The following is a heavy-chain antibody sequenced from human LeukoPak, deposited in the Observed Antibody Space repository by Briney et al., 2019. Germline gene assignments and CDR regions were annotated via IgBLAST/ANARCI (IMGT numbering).Heavy chain of an antibody. CDR2: IYYSGST. V-gene: IGHV4-59*01. D-gene: IGHD3-16*01. CDR1: GGSISSYY. CDR3: ARETSQKGAHCMDV. J-gene: IGHJ6*03. Sequence: SETLSLTCTVSGGSISSYYWSWIRQPPGKGLEYIGYIYYSGSTNYNPSLRSRLTISVDTSKNQFSLKLSSVTAADTAVYYCARETSQKGAHCMDVWGKGTTVTISS.